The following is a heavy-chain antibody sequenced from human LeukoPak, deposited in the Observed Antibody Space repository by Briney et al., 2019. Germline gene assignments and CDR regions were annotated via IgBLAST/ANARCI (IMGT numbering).Heavy chain of an antibody. Sequence: PGGSLRLSCTASGFTFSNARMSWVRHAPGKGLEWVGRIKSTIDGGTTDYAAPVKGRFTMSRDDSKNTLYLEMNSLKTEDTAVYYCTTPPRYWGQGTLITVSS. CDR2: IKSTIDGGTT. V-gene: IGHV3-15*01. CDR1: GFTFSNAR. J-gene: IGHJ4*02. CDR3: TTPPRY.